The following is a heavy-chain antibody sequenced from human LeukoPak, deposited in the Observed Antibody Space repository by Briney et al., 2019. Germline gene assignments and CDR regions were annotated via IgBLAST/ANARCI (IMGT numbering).Heavy chain of an antibody. CDR1: GIAFSDYH. Sequence: GGSLRLSCAASGIAFSDYHMSWIRQATGKGLEWVSYTSSSSSTIYYADSVKGRFTISRDNAKNSLYLQMNSLRDEDTAVYYCARDLRYGDNYYYYYGMDVWGQGTTVTVSS. CDR3: ARDLRYGDNYYYYYGMDV. D-gene: IGHD4-17*01. CDR2: TSSSSSTI. J-gene: IGHJ6*02. V-gene: IGHV3-11*04.